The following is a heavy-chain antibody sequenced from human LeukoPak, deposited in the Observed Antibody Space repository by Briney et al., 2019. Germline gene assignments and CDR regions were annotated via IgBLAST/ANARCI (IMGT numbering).Heavy chain of an antibody. J-gene: IGHJ4*02. Sequence: GGSLRLSCAASGFTFSSYAMHWVRQAPGKGLEWVAVISYDGSNKYYADSVKGQSTIYKDNSKNTLYLQMNSLRAEDTPLYYCARDPFMPWVLCYFDYWGQGSLVSASS. CDR3: ARDPFMPWVLCYFDY. CDR1: GFTFSSYA. D-gene: IGHD2-2*01. CDR2: ISYDGSNK. V-gene: IGHV3-30-3*01.